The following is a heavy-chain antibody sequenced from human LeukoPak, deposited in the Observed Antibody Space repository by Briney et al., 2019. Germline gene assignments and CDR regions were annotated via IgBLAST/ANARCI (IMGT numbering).Heavy chain of an antibody. J-gene: IGHJ4*02. Sequence: GASVKVSCKTSGYTFTSFNINWVRQAPGQGLEWMGWMNPNSNARSYVQKFQGRVTMTGDASISTAYMELSSLRSEDTAVYYCARGKSAAVTNDYWGQGTLVTVSS. CDR3: ARGKSAAVTNDY. CDR1: GYTFTSFN. V-gene: IGHV1-8*01. CDR2: MNPNSNAR. D-gene: IGHD4-17*01.